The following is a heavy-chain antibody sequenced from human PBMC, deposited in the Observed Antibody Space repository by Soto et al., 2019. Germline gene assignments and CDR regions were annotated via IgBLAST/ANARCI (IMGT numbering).Heavy chain of an antibody. V-gene: IGHV3-23*01. CDR3: ANPPPITMVWNYYGMDV. D-gene: IGHD3-10*01. J-gene: IGHJ6*02. CDR2: ISGSGGST. Sequence: GGSLILSCAASGFTFSSYSMSWVRQAPGKGLEWVSAISGSGGSTYYADSVKGRFTISRDNSKNTLYLQMNSLRAEDTAVYYCANPPPITMVWNYYGMDVWGQGTTVTVSS. CDR1: GFTFSSYS.